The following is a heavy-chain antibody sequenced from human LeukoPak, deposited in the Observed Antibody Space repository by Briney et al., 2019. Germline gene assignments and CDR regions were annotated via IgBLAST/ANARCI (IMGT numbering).Heavy chain of an antibody. V-gene: IGHV3-7*01. J-gene: IGHJ6*02. Sequence: GGSLRLSCGASRFTFSNYWMSWVRQAPGKGLEWVANIKEDGSEKDYVDSVKGLFTISRDNAKNSLYLQMNSLRTEDTAVYYCARYCGGDCYGMDVWGQGTTVTVSS. CDR2: IKEDGSEK. CDR1: RFTFSNYW. D-gene: IGHD2-21*01. CDR3: ARYCGGDCYGMDV.